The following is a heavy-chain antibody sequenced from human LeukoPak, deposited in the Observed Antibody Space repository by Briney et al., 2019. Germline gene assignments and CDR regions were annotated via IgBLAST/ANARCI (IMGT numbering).Heavy chain of an antibody. Sequence: ASVKVSCKASGYTFTGYYMHWVRQAPGQGLEWMGWINPNSGGTNYAQKFQGRVTMTRDTSISTAYMELSRLRSDDTAVYYCAREGGGSGSYASWFDPWGQGTLVTVSS. CDR2: INPNSGGT. CDR3: AREGGGSGSYASWFDP. V-gene: IGHV1-2*02. CDR1: GYTFTGYY. D-gene: IGHD3-10*01. J-gene: IGHJ5*02.